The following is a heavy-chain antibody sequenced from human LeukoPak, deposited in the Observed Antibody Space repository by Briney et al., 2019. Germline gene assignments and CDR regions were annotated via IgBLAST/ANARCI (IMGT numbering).Heavy chain of an antibody. CDR3: AGADFWSGSSYYYYMDV. Sequence: SETLSLTRTVSGGSISSTSYYWGWIRQPPGKGLEWIGSIYYRGSPSYTPSLKNRITIPVYTSKNQFSLKLSSVTAADTAVYYCAGADFWSGSSYYYYMDVWGARTPVTVSS. D-gene: IGHD3-3*01. CDR1: GGSISSTSYY. J-gene: IGHJ6*03. V-gene: IGHV4-39*07. CDR2: IYYRGSP.